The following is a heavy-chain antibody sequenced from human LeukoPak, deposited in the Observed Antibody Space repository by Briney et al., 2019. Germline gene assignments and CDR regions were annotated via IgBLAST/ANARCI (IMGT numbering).Heavy chain of an antibody. CDR2: VYSGGST. D-gene: IGHD1-26*01. J-gene: IGHJ4*02. Sequence: GGSLRLSCAASGFTVSSNYMSWVRQAPGKGLEWVSVVYSGGSTYYAASVKGRFTISRDTSKNTLYLQMNSLRAEDTAVYYCAGGSLRVRFDYWGQGTLVTVSS. CDR1: GFTVSSNY. V-gene: IGHV3-53*01. CDR3: AGGSLRVRFDY.